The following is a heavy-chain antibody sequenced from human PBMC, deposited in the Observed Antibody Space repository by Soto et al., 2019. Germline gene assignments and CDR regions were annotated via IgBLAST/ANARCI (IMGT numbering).Heavy chain of an antibody. V-gene: IGHV4-4*07. CDR1: GGSISAFY. J-gene: IGHJ3*01. Sequence: QVQLQESGPGLVKPSETLSLTCTVSGGSISAFYWNWIRQPAGKGLEWIGRIYMSGTTTYNPSLKGRVTMSVDTSKSQFSLELSSVTAADTAVYYCARSPSTSSIGTFDFWGLGALVTVSS. CDR3: ARSPSTSSIGTFDF. D-gene: IGHD6-6*01. CDR2: IYMSGTT.